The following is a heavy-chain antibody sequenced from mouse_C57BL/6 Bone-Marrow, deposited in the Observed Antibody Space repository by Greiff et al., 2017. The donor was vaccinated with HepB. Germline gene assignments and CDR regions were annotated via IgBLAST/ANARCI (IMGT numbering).Heavy chain of an antibody. CDR2: ISSGGDYI. J-gene: IGHJ3*01. V-gene: IGHV5-9-1*02. Sequence: DVMLVESGEALVKPGGSLKLSCAASGFTFSSYAMSWVRQTPEKRLEWVAYISSGGDYIYYADTVKGRFTISRDNARNTLYLQMSSLKSEDTAMYYCTRDSLYDGYFFFAYWGQGTLVTVSA. CDR3: TRDSLYDGYFFFAY. CDR1: GFTFSSYA. D-gene: IGHD2-3*01.